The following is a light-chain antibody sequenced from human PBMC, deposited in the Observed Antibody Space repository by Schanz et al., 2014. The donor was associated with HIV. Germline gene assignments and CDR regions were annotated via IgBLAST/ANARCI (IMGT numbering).Light chain of an antibody. Sequence: QSALTQPASVSGSPGQSITISCTGSSSDIGSYVYVSWCQQHPGKAPKLMIYEGSKRPSGVSNRFSGSKSGNTASLTISGLQAEDEGDYYCCSYTTTSTYVFGAGTKLTVL. V-gene: IGLV2-14*02. J-gene: IGLJ1*01. CDR2: EGS. CDR3: CSYTTTSTYV. CDR1: SSDIGSYVY.